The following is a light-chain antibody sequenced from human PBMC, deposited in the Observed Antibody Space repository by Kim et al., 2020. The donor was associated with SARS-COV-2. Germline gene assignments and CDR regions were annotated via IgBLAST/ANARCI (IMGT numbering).Light chain of an antibody. J-gene: IGLJ3*02. CDR3: QTWGTGIWV. CDR1: SGHSRYA. Sequence: ASVKLTCSTRSGHSRYAIAWHQQQPEKGPRYLMKLNSDGRRSTGDGIPDRFSGSSSGAERSLTISSLQSEDEADYYCQTWGTGIWVFGGGTQLTVL. V-gene: IGLV4-69*01. CDR2: LNSDGRR.